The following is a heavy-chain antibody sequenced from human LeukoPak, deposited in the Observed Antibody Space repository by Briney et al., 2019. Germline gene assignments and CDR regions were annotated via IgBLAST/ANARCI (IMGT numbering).Heavy chain of an antibody. J-gene: IGHJ4*02. V-gene: IGHV3-7*01. CDR3: ARLNFWSNSYAAPFDS. D-gene: IGHD3-16*01. Sequence: GSLRLSCAASKFFFHGYWMSWVRQAPGKGLEWVANIKQDGSDGYYMDSVKGRFTISRDNAKNLLFLQMNSLRPDDTAVYYCARLNFWSNSYAAPFDSWGQGSLVTVSS. CDR2: IKQDGSDG. CDR1: KFFFHGYW.